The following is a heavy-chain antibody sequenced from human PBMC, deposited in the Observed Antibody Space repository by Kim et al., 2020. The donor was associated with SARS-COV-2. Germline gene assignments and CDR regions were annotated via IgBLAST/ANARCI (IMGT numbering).Heavy chain of an antibody. V-gene: IGHV1-3*01. J-gene: IGHJ4*02. CDR3: ARDLFHTGFDY. CDR2: NT. D-gene: IGHD2-8*02. Sequence: NTQLPQQFQGRVTFTRDQSANTASMELSSLGSEDTAVYYCARDLFHTGFDYWGQGTLVAVSS.